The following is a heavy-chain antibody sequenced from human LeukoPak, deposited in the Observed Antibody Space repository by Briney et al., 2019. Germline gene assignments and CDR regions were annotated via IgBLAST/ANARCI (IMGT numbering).Heavy chain of an antibody. CDR1: GFRFDTHD. Sequence: GGSLRLSCAASGFRFDTHDLNWVRQAPGKGLECVSYISRTSTYIYYADSVKGRFSISRDNAKDLLHLQMNSLRAEDTAVYFCARDSRKGGYYSEFWGQGTVVTVSS. V-gene: IGHV3-21*01. J-gene: IGHJ4*02. CDR2: ISRTSTYI. CDR3: ARDSRKGGYYSEF. D-gene: IGHD3-22*01.